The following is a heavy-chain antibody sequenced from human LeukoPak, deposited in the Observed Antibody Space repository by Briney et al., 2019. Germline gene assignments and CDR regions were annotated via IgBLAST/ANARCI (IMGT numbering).Heavy chain of an antibody. Sequence: SETLSLTCTVYGGSISSYYWSRIRQPPGKGLEWIGYIYYSGSTNYNPSLKSRVTISVDTSKNQFSLKLSSVTAADTAVYYCARHWGGYPPRDAFDIWGQGTMVTVSS. D-gene: IGHD5-12*01. CDR3: ARHWGGYPPRDAFDI. V-gene: IGHV4-59*08. J-gene: IGHJ3*02. CDR2: IYYSGST. CDR1: GGSISSYY.